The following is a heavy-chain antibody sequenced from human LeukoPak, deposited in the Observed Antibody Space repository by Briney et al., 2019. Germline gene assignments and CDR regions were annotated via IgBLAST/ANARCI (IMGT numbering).Heavy chain of an antibody. J-gene: IGHJ4*02. CDR1: GFTFSSYA. D-gene: IGHD3-10*01. V-gene: IGHV3-23*01. CDR3: ARKYGSGSYYLFDY. Sequence: GGSLRLSCAASGFTFSSYAMSWVRQAPGKGLEWVSAISGSGGSTYYADSVKGRFTISRDNSKNTLYLQMNSLRAEDTAVYYCARKYGSGSYYLFDYWGQGTLVTVSS. CDR2: ISGSGGST.